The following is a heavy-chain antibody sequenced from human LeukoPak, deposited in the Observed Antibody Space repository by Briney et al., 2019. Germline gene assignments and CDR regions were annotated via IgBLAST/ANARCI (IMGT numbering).Heavy chain of an antibody. CDR2: IYYSGST. J-gene: IGHJ5*02. CDR1: GGSISSGDYY. CDR3: ARGDGSHRREDGFDP. D-gene: IGHD5-24*01. Sequence: SQTLPLTCTVSGGSISSGDYYWSWIRQPPGKGLEWIGYIYYSGSTYYNPSLKSRVTISVDTSKNQFSLKLSSVTAADTAVYYCARGDGSHRREDGFDPWGQGTLVTVSS. V-gene: IGHV4-30-4*08.